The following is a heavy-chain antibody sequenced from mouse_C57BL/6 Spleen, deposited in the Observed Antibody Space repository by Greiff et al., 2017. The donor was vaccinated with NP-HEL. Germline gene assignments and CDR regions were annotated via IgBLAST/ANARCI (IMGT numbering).Heavy chain of an antibody. J-gene: IGHJ3*01. Sequence: EVKLVESGAELVRPGSSVKMSCTTSGYTFTSYGINWVKQRPGQGLEWIGYIYIGNGYTEYNDKFKDKATLTTDTSSSTSYMQLSSLTSEDSAIYFCARGYYGSNHGFAYWGQGTLVTVSA. D-gene: IGHD1-1*01. CDR1: GYTFTSYG. CDR3: ARGYYGSNHGFAY. V-gene: IGHV1-58*01. CDR2: IYIGNGYT.